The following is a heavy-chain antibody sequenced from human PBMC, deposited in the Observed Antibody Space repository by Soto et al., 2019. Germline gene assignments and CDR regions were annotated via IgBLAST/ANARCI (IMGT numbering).Heavy chain of an antibody. CDR3: ARGGVAARKGRWFDP. Sequence: QVQLQESGPGLVKPSETLSLTCTVSGGSISSYYWGWIRQPPGKGLEWIGYIHYSGSTNYNPSLRSRVTISVDTTKNQFSLKVNSMIAADTAIYYCARGGVAARKGRWFDPWGQGTLVTVAS. V-gene: IGHV4-59*01. CDR2: IHYSGST. J-gene: IGHJ5*02. CDR1: GGSISSYY. D-gene: IGHD6-25*01.